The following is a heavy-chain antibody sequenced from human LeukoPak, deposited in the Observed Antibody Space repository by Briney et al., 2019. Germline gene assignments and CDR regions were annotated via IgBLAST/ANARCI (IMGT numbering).Heavy chain of an antibody. V-gene: IGHV3-23*01. Sequence: GGSLRLSCAASGFTFSSYAMSWVRQAPGKGLEWVSAISGSGGSTYYADSVKGRFTISRDNSKNTLYLQMNSLRAEDTAVYYCVKVLEGGSSGWYDFDYWGQGTLVTVSS. CDR1: GFTFSSYA. D-gene: IGHD6-19*01. J-gene: IGHJ4*02. CDR3: VKVLEGGSSGWYDFDY. CDR2: ISGSGGST.